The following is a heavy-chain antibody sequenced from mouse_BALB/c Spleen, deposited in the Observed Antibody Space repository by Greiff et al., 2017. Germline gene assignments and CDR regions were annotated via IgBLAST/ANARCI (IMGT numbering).Heavy chain of an antibody. CDR2: IYPGDGDT. CDR1: GYAFSSSW. V-gene: IGHV1-82*01. Sequence: VQLQQSGPELVKPGASVKISCKASGYAFSSSWMNWVKQRPGQGLEWIGRIYPGDGDTNYNGKFKGKATLTADKSSSTAYMQLSSLTSVDSAVYYCARSEGKTYYYAMDYWGQGTSVTVSS. J-gene: IGHJ4*01. CDR3: ARSEGKTYYYAMDY. D-gene: IGHD2-1*01.